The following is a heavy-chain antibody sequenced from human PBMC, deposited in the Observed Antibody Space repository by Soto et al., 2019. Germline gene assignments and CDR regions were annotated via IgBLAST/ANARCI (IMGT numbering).Heavy chain of an antibody. J-gene: IGHJ4*02. CDR2: ISYDESNK. CDR3: AKGLDDYGDPDY. D-gene: IGHD4-17*01. V-gene: IGHV3-30*18. CDR1: GFTFSSYR. Sequence: AGSLIPSSPASGFTFSSYRMQSVRQAPGEGLEWVAVISYDESNKYYADSVKGRFTISRDNSKNTLYLQMNSLRAEDTAVYYCAKGLDDYGDPDYWGQGTLVTVSS.